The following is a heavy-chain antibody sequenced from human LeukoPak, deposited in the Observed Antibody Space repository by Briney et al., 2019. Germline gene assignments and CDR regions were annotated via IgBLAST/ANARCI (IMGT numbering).Heavy chain of an antibody. J-gene: IGHJ4*02. Sequence: GASVKVSCKASGGTFSSYAISWVRQAPGQGLEWMGGIIPIFGTANYAQKFQGRVTITADESTSTAYMELSSLRSEDTAVYYCARGPLSYGGTCYFDYWGQGTLVTVSS. D-gene: IGHD4-23*01. CDR2: IIPIFGTA. CDR1: GGTFSSYA. V-gene: IGHV1-69*13. CDR3: ARGPLSYGGTCYFDY.